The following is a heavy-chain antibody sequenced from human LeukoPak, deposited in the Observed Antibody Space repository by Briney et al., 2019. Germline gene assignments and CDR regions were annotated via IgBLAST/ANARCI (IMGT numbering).Heavy chain of an antibody. J-gene: IGHJ4*02. Sequence: PGGSLRLSCAASGFTFSSYAMSWVRQAPGKGLEWVSAISGSGGSTYYADSVKGRFTISRDNSKNTLYLQTNSQRAEDTAVYYCAKGSRGYYYDSSGYYGDYWGQGTLVTVSS. D-gene: IGHD3-22*01. V-gene: IGHV3-23*01. CDR2: ISGSGGST. CDR3: AKGSRGYYYDSSGYYGDY. CDR1: GFTFSSYA.